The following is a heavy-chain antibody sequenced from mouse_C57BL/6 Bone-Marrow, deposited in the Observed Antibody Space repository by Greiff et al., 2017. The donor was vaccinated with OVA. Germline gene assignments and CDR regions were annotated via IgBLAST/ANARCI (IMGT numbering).Heavy chain of an antibody. CDR3: AREDSSPYYYAMDY. V-gene: IGHV1-59*01. J-gene: IGHJ4*01. CDR2: IDPSDSYT. Sequence: VKLQQPGAELVRPGTSVKLSCKASGYTFTSYWMHWVQQRPGQGLEWIGVIDPSDSYTNYNQKFKGKATLTVDTSSSTAYMQISSLTSEDSAVYYWAREDSSPYYYAMDYWGQGTSVTVSA. D-gene: IGHD1-1*01. CDR1: GYTFTSYW.